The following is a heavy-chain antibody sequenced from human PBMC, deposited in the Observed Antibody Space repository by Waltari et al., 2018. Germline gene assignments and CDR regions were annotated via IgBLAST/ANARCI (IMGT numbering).Heavy chain of an antibody. CDR3: AREVVRGDSSGESDAFDI. D-gene: IGHD3-22*01. V-gene: IGHV3-20*01. CDR1: GFTFDVYG. Sequence: EVQLVESGGGVLRPGGSLSLSCAASGFTFDVYGMSWVRQAPGKGLEWVSGINWNGGSTGYADSVKGRFTISRDNAKNSLYLQMNSLRAEDTAVYHCAREVVRGDSSGESDAFDIWGQGTMVTVSS. CDR2: INWNGGST. J-gene: IGHJ3*02.